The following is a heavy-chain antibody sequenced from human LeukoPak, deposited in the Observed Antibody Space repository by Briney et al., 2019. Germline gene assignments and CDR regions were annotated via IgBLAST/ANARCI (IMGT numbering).Heavy chain of an antibody. V-gene: IGHV3-30-3*01. D-gene: IGHD6-6*01. CDR1: GFTFSSYA. CDR3: ARDLEGQLVLGLDY. Sequence: PGRSLRLSCAASGFTFSSYAMHWVRQAPGKGLEWVAVISYYGSNKYYANSVKGRFTISRDNSKNTLYLQMNSLRAEDTAVYYCARDLEGQLVLGLDYWGQGTLVTVSS. J-gene: IGHJ4*02. CDR2: ISYYGSNK.